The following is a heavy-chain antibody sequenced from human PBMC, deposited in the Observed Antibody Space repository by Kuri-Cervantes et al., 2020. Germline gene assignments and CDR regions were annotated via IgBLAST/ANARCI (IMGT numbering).Heavy chain of an antibody. CDR1: GFTFSSYG. CDR2: ISYDGSNK. V-gene: IGHV3-30*03. Sequence: GESLKISCAASGFTFSSYGMHWVRQAPGKGLEWVAVISYDGSNKYYADSVKGRFTIPRDNSKNTLYLQMNSLRAEDTAVYYCARDLYGSGTETHWGQGTLVTVSS. D-gene: IGHD3-10*01. J-gene: IGHJ4*02. CDR3: ARDLYGSGTETH.